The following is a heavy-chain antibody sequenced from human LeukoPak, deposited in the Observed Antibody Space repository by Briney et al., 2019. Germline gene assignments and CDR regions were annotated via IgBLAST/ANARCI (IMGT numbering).Heavy chain of an antibody. CDR2: IYSGGST. CDR3: AISGLGFGEFRGLDY. V-gene: IGHV3-53*04. D-gene: IGHD3-10*01. Sequence: GGSLRLSCAASGFTVSSNYMSWVRQAPGKGLEWVSVIYSGGSTYYADSVKGRFTISRHNSKNTLYLQMNSLRAEDTAVYYCAISGLGFGEFRGLDYWGQGTLVTVSS. J-gene: IGHJ4*02. CDR1: GFTVSSNY.